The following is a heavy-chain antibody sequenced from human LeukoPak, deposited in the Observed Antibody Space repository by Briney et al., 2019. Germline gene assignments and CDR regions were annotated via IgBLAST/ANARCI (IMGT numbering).Heavy chain of an antibody. D-gene: IGHD4-11*01. J-gene: IGHJ4*02. Sequence: GALVKVSCKVSGYTLTELSMHWVRQAPGKGLEWMGGFDPEDGETIYAQKFQGRVTMTEDTSTDTAYMELSSLRSEDTAVYYCATATTGAPPYEPFDYWGRGTLVTVSS. CDR2: FDPEDGET. CDR1: GYTLTELS. CDR3: ATATTGAPPYEPFDY. V-gene: IGHV1-24*01.